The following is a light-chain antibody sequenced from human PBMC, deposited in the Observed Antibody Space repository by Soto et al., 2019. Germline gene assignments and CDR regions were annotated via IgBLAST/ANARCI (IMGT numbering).Light chain of an antibody. CDR3: SSYTSSSTDV. J-gene: IGLJ1*01. CDR1: SGDVGGYNY. CDR2: EVS. V-gene: IGLV2-14*01. Sequence: QSALTQPASVSGSPGQSITISCTGTSGDVGGYNYVSWYQQHPGKAPKLMIYEVSNRPSGVSNRFSGSKSGNTASLTISGLQAEDEADYYCSSYTSSSTDVFXTGTKVTVL.